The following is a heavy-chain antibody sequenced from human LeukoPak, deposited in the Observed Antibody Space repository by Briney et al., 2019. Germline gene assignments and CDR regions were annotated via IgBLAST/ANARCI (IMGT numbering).Heavy chain of an antibody. CDR2: IIPIFGTA. Sequence: ASVKVSCKASGGTFSSYAISWVRQAPGQGLEWMGGIIPIFGTANYAQKFQGRVTITTNESTSTAYMELSSLRSEDTAVYYCARAEVEYNWNYFDYWGQGTLVTVSS. D-gene: IGHD1-20*01. J-gene: IGHJ4*02. CDR3: ARAEVEYNWNYFDY. CDR1: GGTFSSYA. V-gene: IGHV1-69*05.